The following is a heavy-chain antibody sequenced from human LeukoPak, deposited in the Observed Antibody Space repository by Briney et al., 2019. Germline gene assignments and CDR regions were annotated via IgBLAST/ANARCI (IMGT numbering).Heavy chain of an antibody. D-gene: IGHD5-18*01. CDR3: AKGAGGFSYYNWFDP. J-gene: IGHJ5*02. CDR2: IYYSGTT. Sequence: SETLSLTCAVYGGSFSGYYWGWIRQPPGKGLEWIGSIYYSGTTHYSPSLESRVTISVDTSKNQFSLKLASVTAADTAIYYCAKGAGGFSYYNWFDPWSQGTLVTVSS. V-gene: IGHV4-34*01. CDR1: GGSFSGYY.